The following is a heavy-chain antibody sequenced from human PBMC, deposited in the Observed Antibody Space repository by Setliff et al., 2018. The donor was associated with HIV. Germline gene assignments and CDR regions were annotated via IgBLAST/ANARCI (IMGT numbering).Heavy chain of an antibody. D-gene: IGHD5-12*01. J-gene: IGHJ3*02. Sequence: SGPTLVNPTQTLTLTCTFSGFSLTTSGVGVGWIRQPPGMALEWLALIYWDDDKRYNPSLKSRLTITKDTSKNQVILTMTNMDPLEAGTYYCAHRLATMIEGDAFDIWGQGTMVT. CDR2: IYWDDDK. CDR1: GFSLTTSGVG. CDR3: AHRLATMIEGDAFDI. V-gene: IGHV2-5*02.